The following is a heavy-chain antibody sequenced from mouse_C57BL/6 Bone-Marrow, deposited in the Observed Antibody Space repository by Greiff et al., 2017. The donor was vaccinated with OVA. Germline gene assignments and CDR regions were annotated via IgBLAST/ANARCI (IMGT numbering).Heavy chain of an antibody. Sequence: VQLQQSGAELVRPGTSVKVSCKASGYAFTNYLIEWVKQRPGQGLEWIGVINPGSGGTNYNEKFKGKATLTADKSSSTAYMQLSSLTSEDSAVYFCARKGYDGYYFYYFDYWGQGTTLTVSS. CDR3: ARKGYDGYYFYYFDY. J-gene: IGHJ2*01. CDR2: INPGSGGT. CDR1: GYAFTNYL. V-gene: IGHV1-54*01. D-gene: IGHD2-3*01.